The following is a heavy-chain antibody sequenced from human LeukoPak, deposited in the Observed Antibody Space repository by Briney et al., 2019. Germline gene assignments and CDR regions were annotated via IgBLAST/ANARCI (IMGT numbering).Heavy chain of an antibody. V-gene: IGHV1-8*01. Sequence: ASVKVSCKASGYTFTSYDINWVRQATGQGLEWMGWMNPNSGNTGYAQKFQGRVTMTRNTSISTAYVELSSLRSEDTAVYYCARVSIAARHLDYWGQGTLVTVSS. CDR2: MNPNSGNT. CDR1: GYTFTSYD. D-gene: IGHD6-6*01. CDR3: ARVSIAARHLDY. J-gene: IGHJ4*02.